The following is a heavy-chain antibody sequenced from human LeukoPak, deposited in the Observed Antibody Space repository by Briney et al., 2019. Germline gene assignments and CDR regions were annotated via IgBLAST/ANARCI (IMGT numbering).Heavy chain of an antibody. Sequence: GGSLRLSCAASGFTFSSYGMHWVRQAPGKGLEWVAVISYDGSNKYYADSVKGRFTISRDNSKNTLYLQMNSLRAEDTAVYYCAKPRSSYYDSSYHATSDYWGQGTLVTVSS. CDR2: ISYDGSNK. CDR1: GFTFSSYG. J-gene: IGHJ4*02. CDR3: AKPRSSYYDSSYHATSDY. V-gene: IGHV3-30*18. D-gene: IGHD3-22*01.